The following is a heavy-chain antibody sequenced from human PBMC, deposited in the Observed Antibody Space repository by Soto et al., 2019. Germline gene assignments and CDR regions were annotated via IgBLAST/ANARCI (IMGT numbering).Heavy chain of an antibody. CDR2: IYYSGST. D-gene: IGHD3-9*01. J-gene: IGHJ4*02. V-gene: IGHV4-59*01. CDR1: GGSISSYY. Sequence: PSETLSLTCTVSGGSISSYYWSWIRQPPGKGLEWIGYIYYSGSTNYNPSLKSRVTISVDTSKNQFSLKLSSVTAADTAVYYCARAVTVGYFDWLSQTYYFDYWGQGTLVTVSS. CDR3: ARAVTVGYFDWLSQTYYFDY.